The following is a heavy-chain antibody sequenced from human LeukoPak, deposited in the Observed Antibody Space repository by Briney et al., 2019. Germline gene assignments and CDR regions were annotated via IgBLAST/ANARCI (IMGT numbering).Heavy chain of an antibody. J-gene: IGHJ4*02. CDR3: ATSRLPYYGDYTFDY. CDR2: IYYSGST. V-gene: IGHV4-61*05. CDR1: GGSISSSSYY. Sequence: SETLSLTCTVSGGSISSSSYYWGWIRQPPGKGLEWIGYIYYSGSTNYNPSLKSRVTISVDTSKNQFSLKLSSVTAADTAVYYCATSRLPYYGDYTFDYWGQGTLVTVSS. D-gene: IGHD4-17*01.